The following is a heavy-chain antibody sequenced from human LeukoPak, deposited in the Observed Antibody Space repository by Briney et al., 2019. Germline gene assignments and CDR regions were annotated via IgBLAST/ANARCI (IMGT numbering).Heavy chain of an antibody. D-gene: IGHD6-19*01. CDR2: IYYSGST. Sequence: PSETLSLTCTVSGGSISSCSYYWGWIRQPPGKGLEWSGSIYYSGSTYYTPSLKSRVTISVDTSKNQFSLKLSSVTAADTAVYYCASRRYSSGWYLVYWGQGTLVTVSA. CDR1: GGSISSCSYY. J-gene: IGHJ4*02. CDR3: ASRRYSSGWYLVY. V-gene: IGHV4-39*01.